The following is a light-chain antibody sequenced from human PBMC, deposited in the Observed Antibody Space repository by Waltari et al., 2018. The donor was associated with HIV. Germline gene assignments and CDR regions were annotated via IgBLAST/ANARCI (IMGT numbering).Light chain of an antibody. J-gene: IGLJ3*02. CDR3: ASWDGSLNGWV. CDR2: NNN. CDR1: SSNIGRDT. Sequence: QSVLTQPPSASGTPGQRVTISCSGGSSNIGRDTVNWYQHLPGTALKPLIYNNNRRPSGVPDRFSGSKSGTSASLAISGLQSEDEADYYCASWDGSLNGWVFGGGTKLTVL. V-gene: IGLV1-44*01.